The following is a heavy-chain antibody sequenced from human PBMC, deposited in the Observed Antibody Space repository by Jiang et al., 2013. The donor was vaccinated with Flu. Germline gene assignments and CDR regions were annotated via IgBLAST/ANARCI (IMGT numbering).Heavy chain of an antibody. CDR3: ARGNQGGATLSWFDP. Sequence: GQGTLSGWDGSALTMVTQTNAQKFQGRVTMTTDTSTSTAYMELRSLRSDDTAVYYCARGNQGGATLSWFDPWGQGTLVTVSS. D-gene: IGHD1-26*01. CDR2: SALTMVT. V-gene: IGHV1-18*01. J-gene: IGHJ5*02.